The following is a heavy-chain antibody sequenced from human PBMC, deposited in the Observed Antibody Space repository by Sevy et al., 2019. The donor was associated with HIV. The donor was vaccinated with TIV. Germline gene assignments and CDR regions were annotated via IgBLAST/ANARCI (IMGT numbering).Heavy chain of an antibody. V-gene: IGHV1-69*06. D-gene: IGHD5-18*01. J-gene: IGHJ6*03. CDR2: IIPIFGTA. CDR1: GGTFSSYA. CDR3: ARDGGIRLSNYYYYYMDV. Sequence: ASVKVSCKASGGTFSSYAISWVRQAPGQGLEWMGGIIPIFGTANYAQKFQGRVTITADKSTSTAYMELSSLRSGDTAVYYCARDGGIRLSNYYYYYMDVWGKGTTVTVSS.